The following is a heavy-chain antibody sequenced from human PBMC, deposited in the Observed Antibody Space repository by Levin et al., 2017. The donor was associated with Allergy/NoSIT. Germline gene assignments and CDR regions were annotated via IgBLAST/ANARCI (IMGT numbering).Heavy chain of an antibody. CDR2: IYYSGST. CDR1: GGSISSYY. Sequence: SQTLSLTCTVSGGSISSYYWSWIRQPPGKGLEWIGYIYYSGSTNYNPSLKSRVTISVDTSKNQFSLKLSSVTAADTAVYYCARATSSGWPYYYYYGMDVWGQGTTVTVSS. D-gene: IGHD6-19*01. V-gene: IGHV4-59*01. CDR3: ARATSSGWPYYYYYGMDV. J-gene: IGHJ6*02.